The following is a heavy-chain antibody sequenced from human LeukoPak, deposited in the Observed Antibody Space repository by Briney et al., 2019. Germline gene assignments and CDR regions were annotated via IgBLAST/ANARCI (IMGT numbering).Heavy chain of an antibody. V-gene: IGHV4-34*01. J-gene: IGHJ6*03. CDR1: GGSFSGYY. CDR2: INHSGST. Sequence: SETLSLTCAVYGGSFSGYYCSWIRQPPGKGLEWIGEINHSGSTYYNSSLKSRVTISLDTSKNQFSLKLSSVTAADTAVYYCARGKNYYYYYMDVWGKGTTVTVSS. CDR3: ARGKNYYYYYMDV.